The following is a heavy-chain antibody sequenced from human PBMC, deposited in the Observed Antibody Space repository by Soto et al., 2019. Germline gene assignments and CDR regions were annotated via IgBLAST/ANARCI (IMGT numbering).Heavy chain of an antibody. V-gene: IGHV1-69*13. CDR3: ATFTPGIAVAGTGNNAFDI. CDR2: ITPIFGTA. CDR1: GGTFSSYA. J-gene: IGHJ3*02. Sequence: GASVKVSCKASGGTFSSYAISWVRQAPGQGLEWMGGITPIFGTANYAQKFQGRVTITADESTSTAYMELSSLRSEDTAVYYCATFTPGIAVAGTGNNAFDIWGQGTMVTVSS. D-gene: IGHD6-19*01.